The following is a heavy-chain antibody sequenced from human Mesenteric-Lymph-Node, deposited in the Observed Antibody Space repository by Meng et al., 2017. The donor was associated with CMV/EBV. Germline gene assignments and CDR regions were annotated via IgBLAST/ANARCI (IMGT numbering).Heavy chain of an antibody. J-gene: IGHJ6*02. Sequence: SVKVSCKASGYTFTGYYMHWLRQAPGQGLEWMGGIIPIFGTANYAQKFQGRVTITTDESTSTAYMELSSLRSEDTAVYYCARGNCSSTSCYLGYYYYGMDVWGQGTTVTVSS. CDR2: IIPIFGTA. D-gene: IGHD2-2*01. V-gene: IGHV1-69*05. CDR3: ARGNCSSTSCYLGYYYYGMDV. CDR1: GYTFTGYY.